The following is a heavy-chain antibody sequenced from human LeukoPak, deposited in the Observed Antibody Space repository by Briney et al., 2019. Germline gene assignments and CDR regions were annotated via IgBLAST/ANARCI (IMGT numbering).Heavy chain of an antibody. J-gene: IGHJ4*02. CDR3: VRGTNDWTGIDY. D-gene: IGHD2-8*01. Sequence: GGSLRLSCAASGFAFSSHWMHWVRQAPGKGLVWVSRINPDGTRPDYADSVKGRFTISRDNARNTLCPQMNSLRVEDTAIYYCVRGTNDWTGIDYWGQGTLVTVSS. CDR2: INPDGTRP. V-gene: IGHV3-74*01. CDR1: GFAFSSHW.